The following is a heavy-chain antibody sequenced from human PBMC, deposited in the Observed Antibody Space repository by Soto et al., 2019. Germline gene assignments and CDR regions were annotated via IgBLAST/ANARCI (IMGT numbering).Heavy chain of an antibody. Sequence: VQLVESGGGLVQPGGSLRLSCAASGFTLSNDWMTWVRQAPGKGLEWVANIKLDGSEKYYVDSVKGRFTISRDNAKNVLYLQMHSLRVEDTAVYYCARDKMAPFRLGELSFLTATPENAFDIWGQGTMVTVSS. D-gene: IGHD3-16*02. J-gene: IGHJ3*02. CDR2: IKLDGSEK. CDR3: ARDKMAPFRLGELSFLTATPENAFDI. CDR1: GFTLSNDW. V-gene: IGHV3-7*01.